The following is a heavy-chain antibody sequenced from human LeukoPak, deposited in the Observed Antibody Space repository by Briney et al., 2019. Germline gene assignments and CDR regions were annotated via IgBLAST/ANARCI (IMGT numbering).Heavy chain of an antibody. CDR1: GFTFSNYA. J-gene: IGHJ4*02. V-gene: IGHV3-23*01. D-gene: IGHD3-22*01. Sequence: PGGSLRLPCAASGFTFSNYAMSWVRQAPGKGLEWVSGISGSGGSTYSADSVKGRFTISRDNSKNTLYLQMNNLRAEDTAVYYCAKDPFFYYDASGYNYFDSWGQGTLVTVSS. CDR3: AKDPFFYYDASGYNYFDS. CDR2: ISGSGGST.